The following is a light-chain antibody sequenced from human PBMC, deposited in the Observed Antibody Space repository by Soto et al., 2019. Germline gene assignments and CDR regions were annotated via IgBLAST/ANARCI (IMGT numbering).Light chain of an antibody. CDR3: QQYNTYPLT. V-gene: IGKV1-5*03. J-gene: IGKJ4*01. CDR2: KAS. Sequence: DIQMTQSPSTLSASVGDRVTITCRASQCISTWLAWYQQKPGKAPKLLIYKASSLESGVPSRFSGSGSGTEFTLTISSLQPDDFATYYCQQYNTYPLTFGGGTTVEIK. CDR1: QCISTW.